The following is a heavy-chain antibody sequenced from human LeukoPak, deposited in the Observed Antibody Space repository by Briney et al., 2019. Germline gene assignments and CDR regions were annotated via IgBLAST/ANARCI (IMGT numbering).Heavy chain of an antibody. CDR1: GFTFSSYA. Sequence: GGSLRLSCSASGFTFSSYAMHWVRQAPGKGLEYVSAISSNGGSTYYADSVKGRFTISRDNSKNTLYLQMSSLRAEDTAVYYCVKSSVADLFDYWGQGTLVTVSS. D-gene: IGHD6-19*01. V-gene: IGHV3-64D*06. CDR2: ISSNGGST. J-gene: IGHJ4*02. CDR3: VKSSVADLFDY.